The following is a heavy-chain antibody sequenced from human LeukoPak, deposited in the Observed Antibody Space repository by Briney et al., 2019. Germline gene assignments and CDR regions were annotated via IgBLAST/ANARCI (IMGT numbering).Heavy chain of an antibody. J-gene: IGHJ5*02. V-gene: IGHV4-34*01. CDR2: INHSGST. Sequence: SETLSLTCAVYGGSFSGYYWSWIRQPPGKGLEWIGEINHSGSTNYNPSLKSRVTISVDTSKNQFSLKLSSVTAADTAVYYCARDRKFDPWGQGTLVTVSS. CDR1: GGSFSGYY. CDR3: ARDRKFDP.